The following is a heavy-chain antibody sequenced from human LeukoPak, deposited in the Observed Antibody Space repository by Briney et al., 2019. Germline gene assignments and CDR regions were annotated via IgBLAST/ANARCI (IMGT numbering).Heavy chain of an antibody. D-gene: IGHD2-2*02. CDR1: GVSISSGDYY. CDR2: IYYSGSS. V-gene: IGHV4-30-2*01. Sequence: PSETLSLTRTVSGVSISSGDYYWSWIRQPPGKGLEWIGYIYYSGSSYYNPSLKSRVTILIDGSKNQFSLKLSSVTAADTAVYYCASNRYTTSRLDPWGQGTLVTVSS. J-gene: IGHJ5*02. CDR3: ASNRYTTSRLDP.